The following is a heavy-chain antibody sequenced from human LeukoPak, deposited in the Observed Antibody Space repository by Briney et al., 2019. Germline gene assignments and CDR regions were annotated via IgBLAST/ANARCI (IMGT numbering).Heavy chain of an antibody. V-gene: IGHV4-38-2*02. D-gene: IGHD5-18*01. J-gene: IGHJ5*02. CDR1: GYSISSGYC. CDR2: IYHSGSI. Sequence: ETSETLSLTCTVSGYSISSGYCWGWIRQPPGKGLEWIGSIYHSGSIYYNPSLKSRVTISVDTSKNQFSLKLSSVTAADTAVYYCARVLRGVGYSSAMVTFNWFDPWGQGTLVTVSS. CDR3: ARVLRGVGYSSAMVTFNWFDP.